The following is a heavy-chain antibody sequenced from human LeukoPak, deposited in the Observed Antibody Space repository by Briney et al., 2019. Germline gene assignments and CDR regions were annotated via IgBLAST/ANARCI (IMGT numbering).Heavy chain of an antibody. J-gene: IGHJ4*02. V-gene: IGHV3-30*18. CDR3: AKDRSSSWSFDY. D-gene: IGHD6-13*01. CDR2: ISYDESNK. Sequence: GGSLRLSCAASGFTFSSYGMHWVRQAPGKGLEWVAVISYDESNKYCADSVKGRFTISRDDSKNTLYLQMNSLRAEDTAVYYCAKDRSSSWSFDYWGQGTLVTVSS. CDR1: GFTFSSYG.